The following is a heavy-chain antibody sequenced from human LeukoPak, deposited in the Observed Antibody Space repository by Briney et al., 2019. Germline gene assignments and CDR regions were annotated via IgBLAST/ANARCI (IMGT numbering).Heavy chain of an antibody. CDR3: AKVYCSGGSCYYFDY. CDR2: ISSSGSTI. Sequence: GGSLRLSCAASGFIFSNYWMSWVRQAPGKGLEWVSYISSSGSTIYYADSVKGRFTISRDNAKNSLYLQMNSLRAEDTALYYCAKVYCSGGSCYYFDYWGQGTLVTVSS. D-gene: IGHD2-15*01. J-gene: IGHJ4*02. V-gene: IGHV3-48*04. CDR1: GFIFSNYW.